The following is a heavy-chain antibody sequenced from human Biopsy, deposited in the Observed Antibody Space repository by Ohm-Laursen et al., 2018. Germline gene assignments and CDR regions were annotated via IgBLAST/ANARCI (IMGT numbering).Heavy chain of an antibody. J-gene: IGHJ4*02. Sequence: ASVKVSCKTSGYTFNDYYIHWVRQAPGQGLEWMGWSKPNHNTKYAEKFQDWVTLTRDTTTGTAYMELISLRRDDTAIYYCARKSFYESGGFDYWGQGTLVSVS. CDR1: GYTFNDYY. V-gene: IGHV1-2*04. D-gene: IGHD3-22*01. CDR3: ARKSFYESGGFDY. CDR2: SKPNHNT.